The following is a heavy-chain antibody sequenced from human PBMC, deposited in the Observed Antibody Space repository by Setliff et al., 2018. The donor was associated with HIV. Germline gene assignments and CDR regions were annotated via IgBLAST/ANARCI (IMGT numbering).Heavy chain of an antibody. CDR3: AREVDGVELDH. J-gene: IGHJ4*02. V-gene: IGHV1-18*01. CDR1: GYTFINYD. Sequence: ASVKVSCKASGYTFINYDINWVRQATGQGLEWMGWINSYLAETKYAQNLQGRLTLTTDTSTNTAFMELRSLTSDDTAVYYCAREVDGVELDHWGQGSLVTVSS. CDR2: INSYLAET.